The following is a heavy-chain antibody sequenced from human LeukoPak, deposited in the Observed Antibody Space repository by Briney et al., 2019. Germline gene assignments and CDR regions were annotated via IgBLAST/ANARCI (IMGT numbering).Heavy chain of an antibody. CDR1: GYTFTSYS. Sequence: ASVKVSCKASGYTFTSYSINWVRQAPGQGLEWMGWISTYNGNSNYAQKLQGRVTMTTDTSTSTAYIELRSLRSDDTAMYYCAKDRWRDGSSSFDNWGQGTLVTVSS. J-gene: IGHJ4*02. CDR2: ISTYNGNS. CDR3: AKDRWRDGSSSFDN. D-gene: IGHD6-6*01. V-gene: IGHV1-18*01.